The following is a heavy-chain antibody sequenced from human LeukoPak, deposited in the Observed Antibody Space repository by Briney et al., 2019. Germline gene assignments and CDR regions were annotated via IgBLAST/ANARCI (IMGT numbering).Heavy chain of an antibody. V-gene: IGHV4-59*08. J-gene: IGHJ4*02. D-gene: IGHD3-22*01. Sequence: SETLSLTCTVSGASISSYYWSWIRQPPGKGLEWIGYIYYSGSTDYNPSLKSRVTMSVDTSKNQFSLKLSSVTAADTAVYYCATLQSSGYDYSDYWGQGILVTVSS. CDR1: GASISSYY. CDR2: IYYSGST. CDR3: ATLQSSGYDYSDY.